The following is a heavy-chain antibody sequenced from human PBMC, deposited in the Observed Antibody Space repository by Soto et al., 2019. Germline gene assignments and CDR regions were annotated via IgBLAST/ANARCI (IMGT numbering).Heavy chain of an antibody. D-gene: IGHD6-19*01. Sequence: SETLSLTCAVSTESLRGYYWTWSRQSPGKGLEWIGEISQSGFTNYNPSLESRVTLSVDTSKSEFSLHLTSMTAADTALYYCARGLFNSGWYSCFDPWGQGTPVTVSS. J-gene: IGHJ5*02. V-gene: IGHV4-34*01. CDR3: ARGLFNSGWYSCFDP. CDR1: TESLRGYY. CDR2: ISQSGFT.